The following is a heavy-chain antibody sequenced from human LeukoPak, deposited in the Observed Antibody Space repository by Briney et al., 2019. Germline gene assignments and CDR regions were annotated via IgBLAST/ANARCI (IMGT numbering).Heavy chain of an antibody. Sequence: PGGSLRLSCAASGFTFSSYSMNWVRQAPGKGLEWDSSISSSSSYIYYADSVKGRFTISRDNAKNSLYLQMNSLRAEDTAVYYCARDQLGAFDIWGQGTMVTVSS. CDR2: ISSSSSYI. CDR3: ARDQLGAFDI. V-gene: IGHV3-21*01. J-gene: IGHJ3*02. D-gene: IGHD1-1*01. CDR1: GFTFSSYS.